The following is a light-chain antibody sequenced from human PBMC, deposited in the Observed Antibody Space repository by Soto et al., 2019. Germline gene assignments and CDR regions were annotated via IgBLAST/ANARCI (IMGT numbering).Light chain of an antibody. CDR2: GVT. V-gene: IGLV2-14*01. CDR3: SSYTSASTLLYL. CDR1: SSDVGGYNY. Sequence: QSALTQPASVSRSPGQSITISCTGTSSDVGGYNYVSWYQQHPGIAPKLLIYGVTNRPSGVSTRFSGSKSGNTASLTISGLQAEDEADYHCSSYTSASTLLYLFGTGTKVTVL. J-gene: IGLJ1*01.